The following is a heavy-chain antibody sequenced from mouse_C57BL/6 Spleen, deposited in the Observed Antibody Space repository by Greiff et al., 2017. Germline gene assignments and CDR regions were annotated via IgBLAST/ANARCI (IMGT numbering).Heavy chain of an antibody. V-gene: IGHV14-2*01. CDR3: ASRYGSSPYYYAMDY. Sequence: VQLQQSGAELVKPGASVKLSCTASGFNIKDYYMHWVKQRTEQGLEWIGRIDPEDGETKYAPKFQGQATITADTSSNTAYLQLSSLTSEDTAVYYCASRYGSSPYYYAMDYWGQGTSVTVSS. CDR1: GFNIKDYY. D-gene: IGHD1-1*01. J-gene: IGHJ4*01. CDR2: IDPEDGET.